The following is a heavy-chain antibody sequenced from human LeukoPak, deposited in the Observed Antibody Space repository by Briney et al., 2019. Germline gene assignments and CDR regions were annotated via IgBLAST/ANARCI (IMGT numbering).Heavy chain of an antibody. J-gene: IGHJ3*02. CDR2: INPNSGGT. CDR1: GYTFTGYY. Sequence: GASVKVCCKASGYTFTGYYMHWVRQAPGQGLEWMGWINPNSGGTNYAQKFQGRVTMTRDTSISTAYMELSRLRSDDTAVYYCARGGVTRGGPDAFDIWGQGTMVTVSS. CDR3: ARGGVTRGGPDAFDI. V-gene: IGHV1-2*02. D-gene: IGHD4-23*01.